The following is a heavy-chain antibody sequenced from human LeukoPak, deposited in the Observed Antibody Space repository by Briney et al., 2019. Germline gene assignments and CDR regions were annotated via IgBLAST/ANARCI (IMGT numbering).Heavy chain of an antibody. Sequence: PGGSLRLSCAASGFTVSSNYMSWVRQAPGKGLEGVSVIYSGGSTYYADSVKGRFTISRDNSKNTLYLKMNSLRAEDTAVYYCASGSGSYRTPYYYMDVWGTGTTVTVSS. CDR2: IYSGGST. J-gene: IGHJ6*03. D-gene: IGHD3-10*01. CDR3: ASGSGSYRTPYYYMDV. CDR1: GFTVSSNY. V-gene: IGHV3-53*01.